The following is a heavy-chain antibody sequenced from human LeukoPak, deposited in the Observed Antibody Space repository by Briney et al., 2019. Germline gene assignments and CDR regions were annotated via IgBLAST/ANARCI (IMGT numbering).Heavy chain of an antibody. D-gene: IGHD1-26*01. CDR2: ISSSSSTI. Sequence: GGPLRLSCAASGFTFSNFGMNWVRQAPGKGLEWLSYISSSSSTIHYADSVKGRFTISRDNAKNSLYLQMSSLRDEDTAVYYCARDGVGAAVDYWGQGTLVAVSS. V-gene: IGHV3-48*02. CDR3: ARDGVGAAVDY. J-gene: IGHJ4*02. CDR1: GFTFSNFG.